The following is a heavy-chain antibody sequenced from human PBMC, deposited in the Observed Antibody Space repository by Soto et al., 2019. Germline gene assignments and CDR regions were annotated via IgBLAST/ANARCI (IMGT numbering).Heavy chain of an antibody. CDR3: GIAVAGTHGMDV. Sequence: QVQLVQSGAEVKKPGSSVKVSCKASGGTFSSYTISCVRQAPGQGLEWMGRIIPILGIANNAQKFPGRVTITADKATSAAYMELSSLRSEDTAVYYCGIAVAGTHGMDVWGQGTTVTVSS. CDR1: GGTFSSYT. J-gene: IGHJ6*02. V-gene: IGHV1-69*02. CDR2: IIPILGIA. D-gene: IGHD6-19*01.